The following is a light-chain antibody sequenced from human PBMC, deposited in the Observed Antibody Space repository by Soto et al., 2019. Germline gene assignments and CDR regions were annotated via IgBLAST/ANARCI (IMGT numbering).Light chain of an antibody. J-gene: IGKJ3*01. CDR3: QQSYSSPYT. CDR1: HSISTY. CDR2: TTS. Sequence: DIQLTQSPSSLSASVGDRVTITCRASHSISTYLNWYQQKPGKAPSLLIYTTSSLQSGVPSRFSGSGSGTDFTLTIGDLQPADFAIYYCQQSYSSPYTFGLGTKVDIK. V-gene: IGKV1-39*01.